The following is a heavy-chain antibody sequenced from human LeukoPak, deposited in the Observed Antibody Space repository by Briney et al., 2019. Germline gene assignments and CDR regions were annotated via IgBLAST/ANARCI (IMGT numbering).Heavy chain of an antibody. CDR3: ARDVISLRPDYGDYSLDY. J-gene: IGHJ4*02. D-gene: IGHD4-17*01. Sequence: GGSLRLSCAASGFTLSNYGMHWVRQAPGKGLEWVAVNWYDGSNKYYADSVKGRFTISRDNPKNTLYLQMNTLRAEDTAVYYCARDVISLRPDYGDYSLDYWGQGTLVTVSS. V-gene: IGHV3-33*01. CDR2: NWYDGSNK. CDR1: GFTLSNYG.